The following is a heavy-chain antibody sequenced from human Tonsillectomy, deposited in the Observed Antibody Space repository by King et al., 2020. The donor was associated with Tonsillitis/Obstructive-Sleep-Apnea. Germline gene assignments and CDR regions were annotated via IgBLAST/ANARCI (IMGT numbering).Heavy chain of an antibody. CDR2: IPSSGSTI. J-gene: IGHJ4*02. Sequence: QLVQSGGGLVQPGGSLRLSCAASGFTFSIYEMNWVRQAPGKGLEWVSYIPSSGSTIYYADSVKGRFTISRDNAKNSLYLQMNSLRAEDTAVYYCAREGGEYYFDYWGQGTLVTVSS. CDR1: GFTFSIYE. V-gene: IGHV3-48*03. CDR3: AREGGEYYFDY.